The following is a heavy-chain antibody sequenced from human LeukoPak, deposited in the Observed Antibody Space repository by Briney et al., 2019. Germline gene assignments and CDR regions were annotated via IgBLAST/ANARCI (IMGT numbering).Heavy chain of an antibody. J-gene: IGHJ4*02. CDR1: GGSISSISYY. Sequence: PSETLSLTCTVSGGSISSISYYWGWIRQPPGKGLEWIGSLYCSGSTYYNPSLKSRVTISVGTSKNQIPLKMSSVTAADTAVYYCARRSMTTVDYWGQGTLVTVSS. CDR2: LYCSGST. D-gene: IGHD4-11*01. V-gene: IGHV4-39*01. CDR3: ARRSMTTVDY.